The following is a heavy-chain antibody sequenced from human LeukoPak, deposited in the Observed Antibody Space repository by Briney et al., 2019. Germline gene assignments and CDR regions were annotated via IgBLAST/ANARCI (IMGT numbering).Heavy chain of an antibody. CDR3: ARGLLWFGELLGFDY. CDR1: GYTFTSYG. V-gene: IGHV1-18*01. Sequence: ASVKVSCKASGYTFTSYGISWVRQAPGQGLEWMGWISAYNGNTNYAQKLQGRVTMTTDTSTSTAYMELRSLRSDDTAVYYCARGLLWFGELLGFDYRGQGTLVTVSS. CDR2: ISAYNGNT. J-gene: IGHJ4*02. D-gene: IGHD3-10*01.